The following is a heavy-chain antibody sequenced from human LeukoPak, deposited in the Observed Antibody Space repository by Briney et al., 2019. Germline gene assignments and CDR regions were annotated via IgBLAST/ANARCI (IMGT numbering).Heavy chain of an antibody. V-gene: IGHV3-66*02. CDR2: IYSGGST. Sequence: GGSLRLSCAASGFTVSSNYMSWVRQAPGKGLEWVSVIYSGGSTYYADSVKGRFTISRDNSRNTLYLQMNSLRAEDTAVYYRARDVGAGDYDSSGYYLWGQGTLVTVSS. CDR1: GFTVSSNY. CDR3: ARDVGAGDYDSSGYYL. D-gene: IGHD3-22*01. J-gene: IGHJ4*02.